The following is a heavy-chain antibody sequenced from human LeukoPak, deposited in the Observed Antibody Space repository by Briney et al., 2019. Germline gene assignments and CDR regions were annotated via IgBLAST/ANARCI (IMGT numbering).Heavy chain of an antibody. Sequence: GGSLRLSCAASGFTFSSYGMSWVRQAPGKGLEWVSTIDGSGGSTYYADSVKGQFTISRDNSKNTLYLQMNSLRAEDTARYYCARVLRYCSGGNCYSGGLGYMDVWGKGTTVTISS. J-gene: IGHJ6*03. CDR1: GFTFSSYG. CDR2: IDGSGGST. D-gene: IGHD2-15*01. V-gene: IGHV3-23*01. CDR3: ARVLRYCSGGNCYSGGLGYMDV.